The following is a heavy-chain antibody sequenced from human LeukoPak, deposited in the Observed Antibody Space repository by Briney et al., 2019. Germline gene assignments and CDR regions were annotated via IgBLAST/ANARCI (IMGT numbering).Heavy chain of an antibody. D-gene: IGHD6-13*01. Sequence: KPSETLSLTCAVYGGSFSGYYWSWIRPPPGKGLEWIGEINHSGSTNYNPSLKSRVTISVDTSKNQFSLQLNSVTPEDTAVYYCAREISSSWGQVYFDYWGQGTLVTVSS. J-gene: IGHJ4*02. CDR2: INHSGST. CDR3: AREISSSWGQVYFDY. CDR1: GGSFSGYY. V-gene: IGHV4-34*01.